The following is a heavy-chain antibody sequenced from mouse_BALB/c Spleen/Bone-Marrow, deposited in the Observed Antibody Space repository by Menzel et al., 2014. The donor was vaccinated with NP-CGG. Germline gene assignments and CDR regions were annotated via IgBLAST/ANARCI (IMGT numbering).Heavy chain of an antibody. J-gene: IGHJ4*01. CDR2: ISYDGSN. CDR3: ARWLLHYYAMDY. CDR1: GYSITSGYY. Sequence: EVQLQESGPGLVKPSQSLSLTSSVTGYSITSGYYWNWIRQFPGNKLEWMGYISYDGSNNYNPSLKNRISITRDTSKNQFFLKLNSVTTEDTATYYCARWLLHYYAMDYWGQGTSVTVSS. V-gene: IGHV3-6*02. D-gene: IGHD2-3*01.